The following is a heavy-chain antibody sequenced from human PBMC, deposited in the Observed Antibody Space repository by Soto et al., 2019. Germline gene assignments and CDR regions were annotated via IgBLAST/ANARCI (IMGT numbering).Heavy chain of an antibody. V-gene: IGHV1-3*01. CDR3: ARPVRGYSYGPGAFDI. CDR1: GYTFTSYA. D-gene: IGHD5-18*01. J-gene: IGHJ3*02. Sequence: ASVKVSCKASGYTFTSYAMHWVRQAPGQRLEWMGWINAGNGNTKYSQKFQGRVTITRDTSASTAYMELSSLRSEDTAVYYCARPVRGYSYGPGAFDIWGQGTMVTVSS. CDR2: INAGNGNT.